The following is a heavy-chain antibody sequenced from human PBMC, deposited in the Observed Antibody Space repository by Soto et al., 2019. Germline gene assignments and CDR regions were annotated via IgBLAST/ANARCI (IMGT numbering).Heavy chain of an antibody. D-gene: IGHD3-16*01. CDR2: ISYDGSNK. V-gene: IGHV3-30*18. Sequence: QVQLVESGGGVVQPGRSLRLSCAASGFTFSSYGMHWVRQAPGKGLEWVAVISYDGSNKYYADSVKGRFTISRDNSKNALYLQMNSLRAEDTAVYYCAKDSTSAYYYYYMDVWGKGTMVTVSS. CDR1: GFTFSSYG. CDR3: AKDSTSAYYYYYMDV. J-gene: IGHJ6*03.